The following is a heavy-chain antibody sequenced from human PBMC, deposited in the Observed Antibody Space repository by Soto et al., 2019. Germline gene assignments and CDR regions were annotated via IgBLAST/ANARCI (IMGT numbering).Heavy chain of an antibody. CDR3: AKGVPPRGWYKVFDAFDI. CDR2: ISGSGGST. V-gene: IGHV3-23*01. CDR1: GFTFSSYA. Sequence: GSLRLSCAASGFTFSSYAMSWVRQAPGKGLEWVSAISGSGGSTYYADSVKGRFTISRDNSKNTLYLQMNSLRAEDTAVYYCAKGVPPRGWYKVFDAFDIWGQGTMVTVSS. J-gene: IGHJ3*02. D-gene: IGHD6-19*01.